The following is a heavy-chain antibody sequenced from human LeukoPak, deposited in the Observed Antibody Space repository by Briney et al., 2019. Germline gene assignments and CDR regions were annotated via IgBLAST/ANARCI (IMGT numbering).Heavy chain of an antibody. D-gene: IGHD6-6*01. CDR1: GFTFSSYA. J-gene: IGHJ4*02. V-gene: IGHV3-23*01. CDR3: AKDSRIAARPLYFDY. Sequence: GGSLRLSCAASGFTFSSYAMSWVRQAPGKGLEWVSAISGSGGSTYYADSVKGRFTISRDNSKNTLYLQVNSLRAEDTAVYYCAKDSRIAARPLYFDYWGQGTLVTVSS. CDR2: ISGSGGST.